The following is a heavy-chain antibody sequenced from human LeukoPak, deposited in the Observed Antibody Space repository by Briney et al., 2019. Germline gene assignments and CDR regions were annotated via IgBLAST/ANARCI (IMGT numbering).Heavy chain of an antibody. J-gene: IGHJ4*02. CDR2: IYSGGST. D-gene: IGHD3-3*01. CDR3: ARVKDFWSGSAFDY. Sequence: GGSLRLSCAASEFTVSSNYMSWVRQAPGKGLEWVSVIYSGGSTYYADSVKGRFTISRDNSKNTLYLQMNSLRAEDTAVYYCARVKDFWSGSAFDYWGQGTLVTVSS. V-gene: IGHV3-53*01. CDR1: EFTVSSNY.